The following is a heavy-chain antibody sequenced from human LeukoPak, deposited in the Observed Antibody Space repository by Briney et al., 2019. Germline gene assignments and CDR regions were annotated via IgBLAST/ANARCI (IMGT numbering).Heavy chain of an antibody. CDR1: GYTFTGYY. CDR2: INPNSGGT. CDR3: AVTPQNYYYYYYMDV. Sequence: ASVKVSCKASGYTFTGYYIHWVRQAPGQGLEWMGWINPNSGGTNYAQKFQGRVTMTRDTSISTAYMELRSPRSDDTAVYYCAVTPQNYYYYYYMDVWGKGTTVTVSS. V-gene: IGHV1-2*02. J-gene: IGHJ6*03. D-gene: IGHD4-11*01.